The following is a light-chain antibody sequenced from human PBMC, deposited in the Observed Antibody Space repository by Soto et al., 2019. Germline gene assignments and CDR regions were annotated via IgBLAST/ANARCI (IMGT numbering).Light chain of an antibody. CDR2: KAS. V-gene: IGKV1-5*03. CDR1: QTISSC. J-gene: IGKJ1*01. Sequence: DIQVTHSPSTLSGSVGSRFTITCRASQTISSCLAWYQQKPGKAPKLLIYKASTLKSGVPSRFRGSGSATEFTLTISSLQPADFATYFCQQSYSTPTWTFGHGTKVDIK. CDR3: QQSYSTPTWT.